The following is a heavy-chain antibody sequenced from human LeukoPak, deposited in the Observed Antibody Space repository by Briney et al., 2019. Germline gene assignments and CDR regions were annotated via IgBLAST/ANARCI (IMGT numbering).Heavy chain of an antibody. J-gene: IGHJ4*02. CDR1: GFTFSSYA. CDR3: ARGLALSGRYTHFDY. V-gene: IGHV3-30*04. Sequence: GGSLRLSCAASGFTFSSYAIHWVRQAPGKGLEWVAVISYDGSNKYYADSLKGRFTISRDNSKNTLYLQMNSLRAADTAVYYCARGLALSGRYTHFDYWGQGTLVTVSS. CDR2: ISYDGSNK. D-gene: IGHD1-26*01.